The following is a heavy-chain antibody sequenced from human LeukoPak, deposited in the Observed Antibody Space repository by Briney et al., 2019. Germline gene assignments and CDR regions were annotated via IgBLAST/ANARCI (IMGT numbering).Heavy chain of an antibody. CDR2: ISGSGGST. Sequence: GGSLRLSCAASGFTFSSYAMSWVRPAPGKGLEWVSAISGSGGSTYYADSVKGRFTISRDNSKNTLYLQMDSLRAEDTAVYYCAKCSGGSCRIRPLDYWGQGTLVTVSS. CDR3: AKCSGGSCRIRPLDY. V-gene: IGHV3-23*01. D-gene: IGHD2-15*01. CDR1: GFTFSSYA. J-gene: IGHJ4*02.